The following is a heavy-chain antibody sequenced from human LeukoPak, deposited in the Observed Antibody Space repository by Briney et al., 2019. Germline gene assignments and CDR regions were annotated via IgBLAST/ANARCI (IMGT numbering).Heavy chain of an antibody. V-gene: IGHV4-4*09. CDR2: IYTSGST. CDR1: GGSISSYY. D-gene: IGHD2-15*01. Sequence: SETLSPTCTVSGGSISSYYWSWIRQPPGKGLEWIGYIYTSGSTNYNPSLKSRVTISVDTSKNQFSLKLISVTAEDAAFYCWGRYCRGRYYYYYYMDVWGKGTTVTVSS. J-gene: IGHJ6*03. CDR3: GRYCRGRYYYYYYMDV.